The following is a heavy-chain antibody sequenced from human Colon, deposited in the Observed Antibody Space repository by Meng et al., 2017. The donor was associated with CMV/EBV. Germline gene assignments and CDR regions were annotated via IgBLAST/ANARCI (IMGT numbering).Heavy chain of an antibody. J-gene: IGHJ4*02. CDR1: GYTFTKYG. CDR3: ARDRSSSDY. Sequence: ASVKVSCKASGYTFTKYGISWVRQAPGQGLEWMGWISAYDGHTDYAQKFQGRVTMTTDTSTSTTYMELRRLRSDDTAVYYCARDRSSSDYWGQGTLVTVFS. V-gene: IGHV1-18*01. D-gene: IGHD6-13*01. CDR2: ISAYDGHT.